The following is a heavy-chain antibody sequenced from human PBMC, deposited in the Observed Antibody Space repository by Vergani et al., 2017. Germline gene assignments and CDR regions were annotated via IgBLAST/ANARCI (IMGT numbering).Heavy chain of an antibody. CDR1: GGSISSYY. J-gene: IGHJ4*02. CDR3: ARGLEGYYDRSGYYIDY. CDR2: IYYSGST. D-gene: IGHD3-22*01. V-gene: IGHV4-59*01. Sequence: QVQLQESGPGLVKPSETLSLTCTVSGGSISSYYWSWIRQPPGKGLEWIGYIYYSGSTNYNPSLKSRVTISVDTSKNQFSLKLSSVTAADTAVYYCARGLEGYYDRSGYYIDYWGQGTLVTVSS.